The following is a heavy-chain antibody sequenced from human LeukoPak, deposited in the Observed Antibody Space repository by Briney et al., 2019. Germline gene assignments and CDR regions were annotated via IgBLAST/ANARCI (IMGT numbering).Heavy chain of an antibody. J-gene: IGHJ5*02. Sequence: SETLSLTCAVYGGSFSGYYWSWIRQPPGKGLEWLGEINHSGSTNYNPSLKSRVTISVDTSKNQFSLKLSSVTAADTAVYYCARRKYSSGWANRKNNWFDPWGQGTLVTVSS. CDR3: ARRKYSSGWANRKNNWFDP. CDR2: INHSGST. D-gene: IGHD6-19*01. V-gene: IGHV4-34*01. CDR1: GGSFSGYY.